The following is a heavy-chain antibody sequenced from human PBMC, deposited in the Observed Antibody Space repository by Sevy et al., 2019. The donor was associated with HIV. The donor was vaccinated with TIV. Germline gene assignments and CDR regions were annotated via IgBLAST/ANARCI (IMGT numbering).Heavy chain of an antibody. CDR3: PGGGFLSRY. J-gene: IGHJ4*02. CDR2: INQAGSDK. Sequence: GGSLRLSCAASGFTFSDSWMTWVRQGPGKGLEWVANINQAGSDKYYLDSVRGRFTISRDNAKNSLYLQMNSLRVEDTALYYCPGGGFLSRYWGQGSLVTVSS. D-gene: IGHD2-15*01. CDR1: GFTFSDSW. V-gene: IGHV3-7*01.